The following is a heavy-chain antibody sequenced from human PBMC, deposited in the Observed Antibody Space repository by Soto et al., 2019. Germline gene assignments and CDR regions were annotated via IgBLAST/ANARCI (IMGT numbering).Heavy chain of an antibody. Sequence: QITLKESGPTLVKPTQTLTLTCTFSGFSLSTSGVGVGWIRQPPGKALEWLALIYWNDDKRYSPSMKSRLTITQDTSKNQVVLTMTNMDPVYTATYFCAHAVSVLYYFDYWGQGTLVTVSS. CDR1: GFSLSTSGVG. V-gene: IGHV2-5*01. CDR3: AHAVSVLYYFDY. D-gene: IGHD6-19*01. CDR2: IYWNDDK. J-gene: IGHJ4*02.